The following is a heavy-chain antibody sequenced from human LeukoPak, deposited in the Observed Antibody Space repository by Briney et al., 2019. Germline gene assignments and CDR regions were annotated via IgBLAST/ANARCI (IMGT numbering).Heavy chain of an antibody. Sequence: MPSETLSLTCTVSGDSISSDNSYWGWIRQPPGKGLEWIGYIYYSGSTNYNPSLKSRVTISVDTSKNQFSLKLSSVTAADTAVYYCASVLLWFGEEAYFQHWGQGTLVTVSS. CDR2: IYYSGST. J-gene: IGHJ1*01. CDR3: ASVLLWFGEEAYFQH. D-gene: IGHD3-10*01. CDR1: GDSISSDNSY. V-gene: IGHV4-61*01.